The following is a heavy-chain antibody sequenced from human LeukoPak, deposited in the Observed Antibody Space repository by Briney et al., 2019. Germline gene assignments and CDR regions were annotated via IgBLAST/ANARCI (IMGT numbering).Heavy chain of an antibody. D-gene: IGHD3-22*01. CDR1: GGTFSSYA. V-gene: IGHV1-69*04. CDR2: IIPILGIA. Sequence: ASVKVSCKASGGTFSSYAISWVRQAPGQGLEWMGRIIPILGIANYAQKFQGRVTITADKSTSTAYMELSSLRSEDTAVYYCARAPLGYYDSSGFAFDIWGQGTMVTVSS. CDR3: ARAPLGYYDSSGFAFDI. J-gene: IGHJ3*02.